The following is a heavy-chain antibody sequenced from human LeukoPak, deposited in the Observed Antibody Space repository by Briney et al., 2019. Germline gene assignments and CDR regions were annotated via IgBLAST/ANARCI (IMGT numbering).Heavy chain of an antibody. CDR1: GFAFSTYG. Sequence: GGSLRLSCAASGFAFSTYGMHWVRQAPGKGLEWVAYIAHHGNNKYYADSVKGRVTISRDNSKGTLYLQMNSLRADDTAVYYCAKDGSWSCTDWGQGTLVTVSS. CDR3: AKDGSWSCTD. CDR2: IAHHGNNK. J-gene: IGHJ4*02. D-gene: IGHD2-8*02. V-gene: IGHV3-30*02.